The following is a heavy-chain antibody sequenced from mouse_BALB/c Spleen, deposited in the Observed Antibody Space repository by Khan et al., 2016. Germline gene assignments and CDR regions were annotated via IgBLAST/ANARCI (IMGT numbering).Heavy chain of an antibody. CDR1: GYTFTSYV. D-gene: IGHD2-4*01. Sequence: VQLQQSGPELVKPGASVKMSCKASGYTFTSYVMHWVKQKPGQGLECIGYINPYNDATKYNEKFKGKATLTSDKASNTAYMELSSLNSEDTEFYYRAGNDYLFAYWGQGTLVTVSA. V-gene: IGHV1S136*01. CDR2: INPYNDAT. CDR3: AGNDYLFAY. J-gene: IGHJ3*01.